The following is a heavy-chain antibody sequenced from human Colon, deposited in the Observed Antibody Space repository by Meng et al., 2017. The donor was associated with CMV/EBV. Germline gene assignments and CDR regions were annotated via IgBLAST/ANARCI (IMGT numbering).Heavy chain of an antibody. CDR1: GYTFSSNY. D-gene: IGHD6-13*01. J-gene: IGHJ4*02. Sequence: ASVMVSCKASGYTFSSNYMHWVRQAPGQGLEWMGIINPSGGSTRYAQKFQGRLTMTRDTSTSTVHMELSSLRSEDTAVYYCAREAAAAGKVFDYWGQGTLVTVSS. CDR2: INPSGGST. CDR3: AREAAAAGKVFDY. V-gene: IGHV1-46*01.